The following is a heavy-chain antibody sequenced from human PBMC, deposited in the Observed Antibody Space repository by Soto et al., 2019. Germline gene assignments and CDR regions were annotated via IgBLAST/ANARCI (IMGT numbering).Heavy chain of an antibody. V-gene: IGHV4-30-2*01. CDR2: IYYTGIA. CDR3: AREFAYYFDD. J-gene: IGHJ4*02. D-gene: IGHD2-21*01. CDR1: GGSISSGGFS. Sequence: SETLSLTCAVSGGSISSGGFSWSWIRQPPGKGLEWIGYIYYTGIAYYNPSLKSRVTISVDGSKNQFSLKLNSVTAADTAGYYCAREFAYYFDDWGPGALVTVSS.